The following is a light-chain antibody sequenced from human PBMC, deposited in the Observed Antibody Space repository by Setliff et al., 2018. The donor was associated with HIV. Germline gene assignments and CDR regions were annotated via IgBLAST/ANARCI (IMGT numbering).Light chain of an antibody. V-gene: IGLV2-14*01. CDR1: SSDVGAYNY. Sequence: QSVLTQPASVSGSPGQSITISCTGTSSDVGAYNYVSWYQQHPGKAPKLMIYDVTKRPSGVSNRFSGSKSGNTASLTISGLQAEDEADYYCSSYTSIITFGLVFGGGTQLTVL. CDR2: DVT. CDR3: SSYTSIITFGLV. J-gene: IGLJ2*01.